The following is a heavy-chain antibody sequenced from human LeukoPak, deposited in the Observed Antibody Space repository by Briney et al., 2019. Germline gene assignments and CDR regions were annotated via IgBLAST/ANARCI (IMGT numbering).Heavy chain of an antibody. J-gene: IGHJ5*02. V-gene: IGHV1-46*03. D-gene: IGHD2-2*01. Sequence: ASVKVSCKASGYTFTSYYMHWVRQAPRHGLEWMGIINPSGGSTSYEKKFQGRGTITRVTSTSTIYMELSSLRSEDTDVYYCAREDCSSTSCYLVGLFDPWGQGTLVTVSS. CDR2: INPSGGST. CDR3: AREDCSSTSCYLVGLFDP. CDR1: GYTFTSYY.